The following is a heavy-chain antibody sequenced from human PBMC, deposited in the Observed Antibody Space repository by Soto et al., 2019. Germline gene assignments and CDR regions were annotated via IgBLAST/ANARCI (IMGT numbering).Heavy chain of an antibody. D-gene: IGHD3-10*01. J-gene: IGHJ3*02. CDR2: ISGSGGST. CDR1: GFTFSSYA. CDR3: AKVGEYYYGSGSYYSDAFDT. Sequence: PGGSLRLSCAASGFTFSSYAMSWVRQAPGKGLEWVSAISGSGGSTYYADSVKGRFTISRDNSKNTLYLQMNSLRAEDTAVYYCAKVGEYYYGSGSYYSDAFDTGGQGTMVTVS. V-gene: IGHV3-23*01.